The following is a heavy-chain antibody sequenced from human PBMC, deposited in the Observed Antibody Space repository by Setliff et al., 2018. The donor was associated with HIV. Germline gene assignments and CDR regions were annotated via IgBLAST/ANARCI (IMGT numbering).Heavy chain of an antibody. CDR1: GGSIRSYY. V-gene: IGHV4-59*01. Sequence: SETLSLTCTVSGGSIRSYYWSWIRQPPGKGLEWLGHAHYSGSNKNNPSLRSRISMAVDTSKNQFSLKLSSVAAADTAVYHCARGGYRDGYDYWGQGTLVTVSS. J-gene: IGHJ4*02. D-gene: IGHD5-18*01. CDR2: AHYSGSN. CDR3: ARGGYRDGYDY.